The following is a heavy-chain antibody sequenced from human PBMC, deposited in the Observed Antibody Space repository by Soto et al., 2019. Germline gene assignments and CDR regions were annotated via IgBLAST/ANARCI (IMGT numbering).Heavy chain of an antibody. J-gene: IGHJ4*02. CDR2: IIPSLGIA. V-gene: IGHV1-69*02. CDR1: GGTFSSNT. CDR3: ARGPYCSGGSCYQYFDY. D-gene: IGHD2-15*01. Sequence: QVQLVQSGAEVKKPGSSVKVSCKASGGTFSSNTISWVRQAPGQGLEWMGRIIPSLGIANYAQKFQGRVTITADKSTSTAYMELSSLRSEDTAVYYCARGPYCSGGSCYQYFDYWGQGTLVTVSS.